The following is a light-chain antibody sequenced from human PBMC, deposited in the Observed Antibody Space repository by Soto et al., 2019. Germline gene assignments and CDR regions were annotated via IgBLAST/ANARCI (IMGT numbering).Light chain of an antibody. CDR3: QQYGISLRT. V-gene: IGKV3-20*01. J-gene: IGKJ1*01. Sequence: EIVLTQAPGTLSLSPGERATLSCRASQGISSSYLAWYQQKPGQPPRLLIYGTSNRATGIPDRFSGSGSGTDFSLTISRLEPEDFAVYYCQQYGISLRTFGQGTKVEFK. CDR2: GTS. CDR1: QGISSSY.